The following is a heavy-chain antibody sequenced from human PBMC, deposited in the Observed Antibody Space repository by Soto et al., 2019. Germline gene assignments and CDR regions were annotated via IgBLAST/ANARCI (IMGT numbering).Heavy chain of an antibody. CDR2: IIPNFGAA. CDR3: VKWLPPPKGYYGMDV. D-gene: IGHD6-19*01. CDR1: GYSFTDYH. Sequence: ASVKVSCKASGYSFTDYHIHWVRQAPGQGLEWMGGIIPNFGAANNAQKFQGRVTITTDESTSTAYMELSSLRSEDTAVYYCVKWLPPPKGYYGMDVWGQGTTVTVSS. J-gene: IGHJ6*02. V-gene: IGHV1-69*05.